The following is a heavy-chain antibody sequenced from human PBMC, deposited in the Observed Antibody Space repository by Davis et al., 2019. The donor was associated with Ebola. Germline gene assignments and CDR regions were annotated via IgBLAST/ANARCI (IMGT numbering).Heavy chain of an antibody. CDR2: ISSSSSTI. Sequence: GGSLRLSCAASGFSFSSYWMNWVRQAPGKGLEWVSYISSSSSTIYYADSVKGRFTISRDNAKNSLYLQMNSLRAEDTALYYCAKGSYGDYSSPVDYWGQGTLVTVSS. CDR1: GFSFSSYW. V-gene: IGHV3-48*04. J-gene: IGHJ4*02. CDR3: AKGSYGDYSSPVDY. D-gene: IGHD4-17*01.